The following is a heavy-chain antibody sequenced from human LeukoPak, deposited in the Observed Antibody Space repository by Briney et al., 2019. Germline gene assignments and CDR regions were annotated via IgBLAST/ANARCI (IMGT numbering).Heavy chain of an antibody. V-gene: IGHV3-66*04. CDR2: IYSGGSI. CDR1: GLTVSSY. Sequence: PGGSLRLSCAASGLTVSSYMSWVCQAPGKGLEWVSVIYSGGSIYCADSVKGRFTISRDKSKNTLYLQMNSLRAEDTAVYYCARPPYGGVDYWGQGTLVTVSS. D-gene: IGHD4-23*01. CDR3: ARPPYGGVDY. J-gene: IGHJ4*02.